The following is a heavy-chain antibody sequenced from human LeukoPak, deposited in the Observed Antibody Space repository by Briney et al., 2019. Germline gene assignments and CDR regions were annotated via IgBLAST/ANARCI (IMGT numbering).Heavy chain of an antibody. CDR1: GFTFSDYG. CDR3: ARTRYNSGGGDY. CDR2: IWYDGTNK. J-gene: IGHJ4*02. Sequence: GGSLRLSCAASGFTFSDYGMHWVRQAPGKGLEWMAVIWYDGTNKYYADSVEGRFTISRDNSKNTLYLQMNSLRAEDTAVYYCARTRYNSGGGDYWGQGTRVTVSP. V-gene: IGHV3-33*01. D-gene: IGHD6-19*01.